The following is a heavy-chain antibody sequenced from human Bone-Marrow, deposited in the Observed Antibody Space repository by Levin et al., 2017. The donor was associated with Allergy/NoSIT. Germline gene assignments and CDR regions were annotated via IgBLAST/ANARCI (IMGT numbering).Heavy chain of an antibody. V-gene: IGHV3-21*01. CDR1: GFTFSSYS. CDR3: ARDVYIATYYDYIWGSYRQGGGDYFDY. CDR2: ISSSSSYI. Sequence: PGGSLRLSCAASGFTFSSYSMNWVRQAPGKGLEWVSSISSSSSYIYYADSVKGRFTISRDNAKNSLYLQMNSLRAEDTAVYYCARDVYIATYYDYIWGSYRQGGGDYFDYWGQGTLVTVSS. D-gene: IGHD3-16*02. J-gene: IGHJ4*02.